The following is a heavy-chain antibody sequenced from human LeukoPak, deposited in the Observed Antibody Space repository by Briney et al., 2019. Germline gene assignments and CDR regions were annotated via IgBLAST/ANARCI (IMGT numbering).Heavy chain of an antibody. CDR1: GFTFSSYG. CDR3: ARGPSGYHNT. J-gene: IGHJ4*02. Sequence: GGTLRLSCAASGFTFSSYGMTWVRQSAGKGLEWVSAISGTGGNIYYAGSVKGRFTISRDNSKNTLYPQMNSLRAEDTAVYYCARGPSGYHNTGGQGTLVTVSS. CDR2: ISGTGGNI. D-gene: IGHD5-12*01. V-gene: IGHV3-23*01.